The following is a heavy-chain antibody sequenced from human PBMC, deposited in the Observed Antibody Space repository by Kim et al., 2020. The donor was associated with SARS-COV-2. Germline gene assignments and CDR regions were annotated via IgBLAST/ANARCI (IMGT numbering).Heavy chain of an antibody. Sequence: AQKFQGRVTITADESTSTAYMELSSLRSEDTAVYYCARDQPLSGHYGMDVWGQGTTVTVSS. V-gene: IGHV1-69*01. CDR3: ARDQPLSGHYGMDV. J-gene: IGHJ6*02. D-gene: IGHD7-27*01.